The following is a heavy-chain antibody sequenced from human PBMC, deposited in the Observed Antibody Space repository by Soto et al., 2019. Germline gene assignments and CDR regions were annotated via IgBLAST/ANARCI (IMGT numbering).Heavy chain of an antibody. V-gene: IGHV4-59*01. D-gene: IGHD6-13*01. J-gene: IGHJ1*01. CDR1: GGSISSYY. CDR2: IYYSGST. Sequence: QVQLQESGPGLVKPSETLSLTCTVSGGSISSYYWSWIRQPPGKGLEWIGYIYYSGSTNYNPSLKSRVTISVDTSKNQFSLKLSSVTAADTAVYYCARHSSSWEQSFQHWGQGTLVTVSS. CDR3: ARHSSSWEQSFQH.